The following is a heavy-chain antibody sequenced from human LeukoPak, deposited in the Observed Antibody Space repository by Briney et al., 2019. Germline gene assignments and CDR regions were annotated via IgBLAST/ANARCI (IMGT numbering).Heavy chain of an antibody. Sequence: GGSLRLSCAVSGFTFNSYAMSWVRQSPGKGLEWVSAISGSGDSTHYADSVKGRFTISRDNSKNTLYLQMNSLRVEDTAVYYCAKGPPDSSNWYKRTEGWGQGTLVTVSS. CDR1: GFTFNSYA. J-gene: IGHJ4*02. CDR3: AKGPPDSSNWYKRTEG. D-gene: IGHD6-13*01. V-gene: IGHV3-23*01. CDR2: ISGSGDST.